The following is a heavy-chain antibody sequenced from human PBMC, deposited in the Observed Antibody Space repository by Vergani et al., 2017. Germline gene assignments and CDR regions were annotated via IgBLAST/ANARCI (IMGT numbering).Heavy chain of an antibody. CDR2: IYYSGST. D-gene: IGHD6-19*01. CDR3: ARVIEXSSGWYHYYYGMDV. CDR1: GGSISSYY. V-gene: IGHV4-59*01. Sequence: QVQLQESGPGLVKPSETLCLTCTVSGGSISSYYWSWIRQPPGKGLEWIGYIYYSGSTNYNPSLKSRVTISVDTSKNQFSLKLSSVTAADTAVYYCARVIEXSSGWYHYYYGMDVWGQGTTVTVSS. J-gene: IGHJ6*02.